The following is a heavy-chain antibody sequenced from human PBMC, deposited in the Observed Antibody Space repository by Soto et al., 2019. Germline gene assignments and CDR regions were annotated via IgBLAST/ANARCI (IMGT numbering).Heavy chain of an antibody. CDR3: ARDRAFCSGRSCSAPPDYYCYMDV. Sequence: QVQLQESGPGLVKPSETLSLTCTVSGVSISSSYWSWIRQPPGKGLEWIGYIYNSGSTNYNPSLKSRVTISVDTSKHQVSLGLSSVTAAYTAGYSCARDRAFCSGRSCSAPPDYYCYMDVWCKGTTVTVS. CDR2: IYNSGST. D-gene: IGHD2-15*01. V-gene: IGHV4-59*01. J-gene: IGHJ6*03. CDR1: GVSISSSY.